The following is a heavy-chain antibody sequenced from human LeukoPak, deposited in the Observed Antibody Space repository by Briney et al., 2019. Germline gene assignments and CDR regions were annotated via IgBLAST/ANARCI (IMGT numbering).Heavy chain of an antibody. CDR3: ARSRAAAGKDY. Sequence: SETLSLTCAVYGGSFSGYYWSWIRQPPGKGLEWIGESNHSGSTNYNPSLKSRVTISVDTSNNQFSLNLSSVTAADTAVYYCARSRAAAGKDYWGQGTLVTVSS. CDR2: SNHSGST. J-gene: IGHJ4*02. CDR1: GGSFSGYY. D-gene: IGHD6-13*01. V-gene: IGHV4-34*01.